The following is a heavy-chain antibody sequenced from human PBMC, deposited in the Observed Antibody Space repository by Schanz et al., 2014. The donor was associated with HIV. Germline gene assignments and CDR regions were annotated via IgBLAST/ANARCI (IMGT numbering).Heavy chain of an antibody. D-gene: IGHD3-10*01. CDR2: IWYDGSYK. V-gene: IGHV3-33*06. CDR3: AKENPLYYYTHGGPFEI. J-gene: IGHJ3*02. CDR1: GFTFSTFG. Sequence: VQLVESGGGLVQPGRSLRLSCAASGFTFSTFGMHWVRQAPGKGLEWVAVIWYDGSYKSYADSVTGRFTISRDNSKNTLYLQMNSLRAEDTAIYYCAKENPLYYYTHGGPFEIWGQGTMLTVSS.